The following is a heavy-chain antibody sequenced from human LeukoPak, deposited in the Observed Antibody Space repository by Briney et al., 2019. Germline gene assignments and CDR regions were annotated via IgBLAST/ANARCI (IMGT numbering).Heavy chain of an antibody. CDR3: GRVDMVRGITAFDY. J-gene: IGHJ4*02. CDR1: GGSISSGEYS. D-gene: IGHD3-10*01. Sequence: SETLSLTCAVSGGSISSGEYSWSWIRQPPGKGLEWIGNFYQSGSTYYNTSLTSRVTISVDRSKNQFSLRLTSVTAADTAVYYCGRVDMVRGITAFDYWGRGTPVTVSS. CDR2: FYQSGST. V-gene: IGHV4-30-2*01.